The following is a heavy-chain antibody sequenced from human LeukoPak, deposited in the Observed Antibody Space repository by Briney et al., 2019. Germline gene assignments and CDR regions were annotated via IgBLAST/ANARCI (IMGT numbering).Heavy chain of an antibody. CDR3: ARDNYCTNGVCYNLDY. CDR2: ISYDGSNK. D-gene: IGHD2-8*01. Sequence: QPGGSLRLSCAASGFTFSSYAMHWVRQAPGKGLEWVAVISYDGSNKYYADSVKGRFTISRDNSKNTLYLQMNSLRAEDTAVYYCARDNYCTNGVCYNLDYWGQGTLVTVSS. J-gene: IGHJ4*02. V-gene: IGHV3-30*04. CDR1: GFTFSSYA.